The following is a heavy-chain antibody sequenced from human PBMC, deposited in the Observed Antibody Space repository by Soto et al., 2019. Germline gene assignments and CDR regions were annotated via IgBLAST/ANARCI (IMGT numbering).Heavy chain of an antibody. J-gene: IGHJ5*02. Sequence: SETLSLTCTVSGGSISSGGYYWSWIRQHPGKGLEWIGYIYYSGSTYYDPSLKSRVTISVDTSKNQFSLKLSSVTAADTAVYYCARTSGSGPVFDPWGQGTLVTVSS. CDR3: ARTSGSGPVFDP. D-gene: IGHD3-10*01. CDR1: GGSISSGGYY. CDR2: IYYSGST. V-gene: IGHV4-31*03.